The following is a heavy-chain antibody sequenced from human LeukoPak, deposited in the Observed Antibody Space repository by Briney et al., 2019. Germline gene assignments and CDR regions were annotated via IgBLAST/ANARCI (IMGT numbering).Heavy chain of an antibody. V-gene: IGHV1-46*01. CDR1: GYTFTSYY. Sequence: ASVKVSCKASGYTFTSYYMHWVRQAPGQGLEWMGIINPSGGSTSYAQKFQGRVTMTRDTSTSTVYMELSSLRSEDTAVYYCAGVSHCSSTSCWLGSWPHDAFDIWGQGTMVTVSS. J-gene: IGHJ3*02. D-gene: IGHD2-2*01. CDR3: AGVSHCSSTSCWLGSWPHDAFDI. CDR2: INPSGGST.